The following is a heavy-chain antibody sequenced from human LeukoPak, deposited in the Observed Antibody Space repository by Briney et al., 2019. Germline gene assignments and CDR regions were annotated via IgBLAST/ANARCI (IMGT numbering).Heavy chain of an antibody. CDR1: GFTFSSYE. CDR3: ARALRTVWGYYFDY. Sequence: GGSLRLSCAASGFTFSSYEMNWVRQAAGKGLEWVSYISSSGNTIYYADSVKGRFTISRDNAKNSLYLLMNSLRAEDTAVYYCARALRTVWGYYFDYWGQGTLVTVSS. D-gene: IGHD4-17*01. V-gene: IGHV3-48*03. CDR2: ISSSGNTI. J-gene: IGHJ4*02.